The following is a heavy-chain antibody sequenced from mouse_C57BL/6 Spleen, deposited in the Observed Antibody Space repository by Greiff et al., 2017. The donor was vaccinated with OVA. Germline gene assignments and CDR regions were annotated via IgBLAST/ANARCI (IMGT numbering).Heavy chain of an antibody. CDR2: IWSGGST. J-gene: IGHJ2*01. CDR1: GFSLTSYG. V-gene: IGHV2-2*01. D-gene: IGHD4-1*01. Sequence: VKLMESGPGLVQPSQSLSITCTVSGFSLTSYGVHWVRQSPGKGLEWLGVIWSGGSTDYNAAFISRLSISKDNSKSQVFSKMNSLQADDTAIYYCARRLGRGGYFDYWGQGTTLTVSS. CDR3: ARRLGRGGYFDY.